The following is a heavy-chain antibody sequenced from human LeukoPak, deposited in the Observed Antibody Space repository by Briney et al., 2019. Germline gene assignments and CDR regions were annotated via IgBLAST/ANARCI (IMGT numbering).Heavy chain of an antibody. CDR3: AREILAPGKPLDY. CDR2: IKQDESER. CDR1: GFSFSSYW. J-gene: IGHJ4*02. Sequence: GGSLRLSCEASGFSFSSYWVTWVRQPPGKGPEWVANIKQDESERYSVDSVKGRFTISRDNAKNTLYLQMNSLRAEDTAVYYCAREILAPGKPLDYWGQGALVTVSS. V-gene: IGHV3-7*01.